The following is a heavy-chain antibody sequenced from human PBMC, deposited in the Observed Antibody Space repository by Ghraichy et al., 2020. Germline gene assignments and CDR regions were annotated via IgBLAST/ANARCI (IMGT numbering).Heavy chain of an antibody. Sequence: SETLSLTCTVSGGSISSYYWSWIRQPPGKGLEWIGYIYTSGSTNYNPSLKSRVTISVDTSKNQFSLKLSSVTAADTAVYYCARHSPAAGSYYYYYYGMDVWGQGTTVTVSS. CDR2: IYTSGST. CDR1: GGSISSYY. CDR3: ARHSPAAGSYYYYYYGMDV. J-gene: IGHJ6*02. D-gene: IGHD6-13*01. V-gene: IGHV4-4*09.